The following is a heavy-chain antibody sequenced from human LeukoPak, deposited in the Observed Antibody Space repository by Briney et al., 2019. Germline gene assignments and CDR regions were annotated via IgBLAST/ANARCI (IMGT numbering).Heavy chain of an antibody. CDR2: ISAYNGNT. V-gene: IGHV1-18*01. J-gene: IGHJ3*02. CDR1: GYTFTSYG. D-gene: IGHD3-10*01. CDR3: ARVSDYYGSGRNAFDI. Sequence: ASVKVSCKASGYTFTSYGISWVRQAPGQGLEWMGWISAYNGNTNYAQKLQGRVTMTTDTSTSTAYMELRSLRSDDTAVYYCARVSDYYGSGRNAFDIWGQGTMVTVSS.